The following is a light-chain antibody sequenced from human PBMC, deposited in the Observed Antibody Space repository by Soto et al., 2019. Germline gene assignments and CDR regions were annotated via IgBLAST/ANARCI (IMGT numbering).Light chain of an antibody. Sequence: DIVMTQSPDSLAVSLGERATINCKSTQSVLYNPNNKNYLAWYQQKPGQAPRLLIYGASSRATGIPDRFSGSGSGTDFTLTISRLEPEDFAVYYCRQYGSSPGFGGGTKVEIK. J-gene: IGKJ4*01. CDR1: QSVLYNPNNKNY. CDR2: GAS. CDR3: RQYGSSPG. V-gene: IGKV4-1*01.